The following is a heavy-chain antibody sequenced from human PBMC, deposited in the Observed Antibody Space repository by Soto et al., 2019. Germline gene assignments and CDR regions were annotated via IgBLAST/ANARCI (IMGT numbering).Heavy chain of an antibody. CDR3: ARGKFWQLGHNWFDP. D-gene: IGHD6-6*01. Sequence: PSETLSLTCTVSGGSISSGGYYWSWIRQHPGKGLEWIGYNYYSGSTYYNPSLKSRVTISVDTSKNQFSLKLSSVTAADTAVYYCARGKFWQLGHNWFDPWGQGTLVTVSS. J-gene: IGHJ5*02. CDR1: GGSISSGGYY. V-gene: IGHV4-31*03. CDR2: NYYSGST.